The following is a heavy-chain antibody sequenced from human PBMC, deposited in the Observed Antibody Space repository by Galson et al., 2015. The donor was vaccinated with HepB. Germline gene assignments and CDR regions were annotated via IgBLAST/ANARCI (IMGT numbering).Heavy chain of an antibody. CDR2: ISYHGNNQ. D-gene: IGHD3-16*01. CDR3: AKDLGINTAAFGS. Sequence: SLRLSCAASGFTFSNYGMHWVRQAPGKGLEWVALISYHGNNQYYVDSVKGRFTISRDNSKNTVFLQMNSLRAADTAVYYCAKDLGINTAAFGSWGQGTLLTVSS. CDR1: GFTFSNYG. V-gene: IGHV3-30*18. J-gene: IGHJ4*02.